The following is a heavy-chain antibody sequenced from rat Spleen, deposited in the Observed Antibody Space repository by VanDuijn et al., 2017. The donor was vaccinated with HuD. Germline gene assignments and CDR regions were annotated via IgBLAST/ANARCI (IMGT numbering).Heavy chain of an antibody. Sequence: VQLKESGPGLVQPSQTLSLTCTVSGFSLTNYGVSWVRQPPGKGLEWMGVMWSGGSTAYNSALKSRLSISRETSKSQVFLKMNSQQTEDTDIYYCTREGTTTSVFAYWGQGTLVTVSS. D-gene: IGHD1-5*01. CDR2: MWSGGST. CDR3: TREGTTTSVFAY. V-gene: IGHV2S63*01. J-gene: IGHJ3*01. CDR1: GFSLTNYG.